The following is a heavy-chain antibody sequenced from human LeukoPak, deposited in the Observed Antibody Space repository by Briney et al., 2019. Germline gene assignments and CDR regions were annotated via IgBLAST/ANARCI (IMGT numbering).Heavy chain of an antibody. J-gene: IGHJ6*03. CDR1: GFTFSSYG. CDR2: IRYDGSNK. CDR3: AKVVRYDYYYYMDV. V-gene: IGHV3-30*02. D-gene: IGHD2-8*02. Sequence: GGSLRLSCAASGFTFSSYGMHWVRQAQGKGLEWVAFIRYDGSNKYYADSVKGRFTISRDNSKNTLYLQMNSLRAEDTAVYYCAKVVRYDYYYYMDVWGKGTTVTVSS.